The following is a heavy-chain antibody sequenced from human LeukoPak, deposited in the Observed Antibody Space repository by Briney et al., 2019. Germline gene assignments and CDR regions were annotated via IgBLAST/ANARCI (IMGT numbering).Heavy chain of an antibody. D-gene: IGHD1-26*01. CDR1: GCSFTSYW. Sequence: GESLKISCKGSGCSFTSYWIGWVRQMPGKGLEWMGIIYPGDSDARYSPSFQGQVTISADKSISTAYLQWSSLKASDTAIYYCARRRALYSGSYYPFDYWGQGTLVTVSS. V-gene: IGHV5-51*01. CDR2: IYPGDSDA. CDR3: ARRRALYSGSYYPFDY. J-gene: IGHJ4*02.